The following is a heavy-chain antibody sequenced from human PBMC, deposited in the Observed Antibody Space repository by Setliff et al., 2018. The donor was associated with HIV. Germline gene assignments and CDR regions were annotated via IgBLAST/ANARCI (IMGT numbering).Heavy chain of an antibody. Sequence: GGSLRLSCAASGFTFRNYAMQWVRQTPGKGLEWVAVVSYDGSNQYYADSVKGRFTISRDNSKNTLYLEMSSLRAEDTATYYCAKALVIVVVPASTTFDSWGQGTLVTVSS. J-gene: IGHJ4*02. CDR3: AKALVIVVVPASTTFDS. CDR1: GFTFRNYA. V-gene: IGHV3-30*04. CDR2: VSYDGSNQ. D-gene: IGHD2-2*03.